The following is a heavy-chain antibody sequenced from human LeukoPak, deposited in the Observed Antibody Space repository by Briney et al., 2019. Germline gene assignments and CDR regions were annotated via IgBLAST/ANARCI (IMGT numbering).Heavy chain of an antibody. CDR2: IIPIFGTA. J-gene: IGHJ4*02. CDR1: GGTISSYA. CDR3: ARDRGSYYDSSGYYPLRY. D-gene: IGHD3-22*01. V-gene: IGHV1-69*05. Sequence: SVKVSCKASGGTISSYAISWVRQAPGQGLEWMGGIIPIFGTANYAQKFQGRVTITTDESTSTAYMELSSLRSEDTAVYYCARDRGSYYDSSGYYPLRYWGQGTLVTVSS.